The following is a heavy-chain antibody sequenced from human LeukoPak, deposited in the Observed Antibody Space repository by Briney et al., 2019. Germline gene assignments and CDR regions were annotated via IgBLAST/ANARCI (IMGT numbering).Heavy chain of an antibody. CDR1: GGSTSSYY. Sequence: SETLSLTCTVSGGSTSSYYWSWIRQPPGKGLEWIGYIYYSGSTNYNPSLKSRVTISVDTSKNQFSLKLSSVTAADTAVYYCAREKVFSGGSCCSFDIWGQGTMVTVSS. D-gene: IGHD2-15*01. CDR3: AREKVFSGGSCCSFDI. V-gene: IGHV4-59*01. CDR2: IYYSGST. J-gene: IGHJ3*02.